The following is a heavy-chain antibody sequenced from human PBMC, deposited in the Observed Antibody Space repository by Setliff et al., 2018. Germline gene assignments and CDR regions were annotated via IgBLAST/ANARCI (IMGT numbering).Heavy chain of an antibody. CDR1: GFTFSNAW. CDR3: ATRLGDF. V-gene: IGHV3-15*01. J-gene: IGHJ4*02. Sequence: GSLRLSCAASGFTFSNAWMSWVRQAPGKGLEWVGRIKSKTDGGTTDYAAPVKGRVTISRDDSKNTMSLQMNSLKTEDTAVYFCATRLGDFWGQGTLVTVSS. CDR2: IKSKTDGGTT.